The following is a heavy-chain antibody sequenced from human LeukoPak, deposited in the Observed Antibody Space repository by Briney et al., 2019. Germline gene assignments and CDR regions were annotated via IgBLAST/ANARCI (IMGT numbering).Heavy chain of an antibody. CDR2: IYHSGST. J-gene: IGHJ4*02. D-gene: IGHD5-24*01. V-gene: IGHV4-38-2*02. CDR3: ARHRDGYKIDC. CDR1: GYSISSGYY. Sequence: SETLSLTCTVSGYSISSGYYWGWIRQPPGKGLEWIGSIYHSGSTYYNPSLKSRVTISVDTSKNQFSLKLSSVTAADTAVYYCARHRDGYKIDCWGQGTLVTVSS.